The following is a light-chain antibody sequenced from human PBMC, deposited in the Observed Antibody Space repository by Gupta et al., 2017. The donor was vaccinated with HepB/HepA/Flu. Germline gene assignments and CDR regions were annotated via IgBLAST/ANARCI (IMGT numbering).Light chain of an antibody. V-gene: IGLV1-40*01. CDR2: GNN. Sequence: QSVLTQSPSVSGAPGQRVTISCTGSSSNIGAGYDVHWYQQVPGTAPKLLIYGNNNRPSGVPDRFSGSKSGTLASLAITGLQAEDEADYYCQSYDSSLSGVVFGGGTKLTVL. CDR1: SSNIGAGYD. J-gene: IGLJ2*01. CDR3: QSYDSSLSGVV.